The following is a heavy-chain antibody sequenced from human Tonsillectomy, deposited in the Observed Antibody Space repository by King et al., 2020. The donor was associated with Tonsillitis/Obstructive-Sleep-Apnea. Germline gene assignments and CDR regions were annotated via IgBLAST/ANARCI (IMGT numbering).Heavy chain of an antibody. D-gene: IGHD3-22*01. CDR1: GYSFTSYW. V-gene: IGHV5-51*01. J-gene: IGHJ4*02. CDR2: IYPGDSDT. CDR3: ARSRDYYDSSGYNSRRFFSFDY. Sequence: VQLVESGAEVKKPGESLKISCKGSGYSFTSYWIGWVRQMPGKGLEWMGIIYPGDSDTRYSPSFQGQVTISADKSISTAYLQWSSLKASDTAMYYCARSRDYYDSSGYNSRRFFSFDYWGQGTLVTVSS.